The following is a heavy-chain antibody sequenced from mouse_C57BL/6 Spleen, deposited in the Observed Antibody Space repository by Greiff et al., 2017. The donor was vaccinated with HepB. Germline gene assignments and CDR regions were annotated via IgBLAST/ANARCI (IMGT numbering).Heavy chain of an antibody. CDR3: ARGGITTVDRGFDY. CDR1: GYTFTSYG. J-gene: IGHJ2*01. D-gene: IGHD1-1*01. Sequence: VQLQQSGAELARPGASVKLSCKASGYTFTSYGISWVKQRTGQGLEWIGEIYPRSGNTYYNEKFKGKATLTADKSSSTAYMELRSLTSEDSSVYFCARGGITTVDRGFDYWGQGTTLTVSS. V-gene: IGHV1-81*01. CDR2: IYPRSGNT.